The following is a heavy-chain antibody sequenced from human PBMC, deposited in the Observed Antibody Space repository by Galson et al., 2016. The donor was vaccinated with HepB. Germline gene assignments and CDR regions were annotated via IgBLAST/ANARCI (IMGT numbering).Heavy chain of an antibody. J-gene: IGHJ5*02. D-gene: IGHD3-9*01. CDR2: IYTSGTT. CDR3: ARERSYNILTGCRNPNQNWFDP. V-gene: IGHV4-4*07. CDR1: GGSISGYY. Sequence: LSLTCTVSGGSISGYYWSWIRQPAGKGLEWIGRIYTSGTTNYNPSLKSRVTMSLDTSKNQFSLRLSSVTAADTAVYYCARERSYNILTGCRNPNQNWFDPWGQGTLVTVSS.